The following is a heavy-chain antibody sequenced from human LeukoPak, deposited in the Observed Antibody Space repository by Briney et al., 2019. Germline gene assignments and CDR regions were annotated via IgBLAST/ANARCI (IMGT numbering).Heavy chain of an antibody. CDR3: ASGGYDWSSSDY. Sequence: GGSLRLSCAASGFTFDDYGMSWVRQAPGKGLEWVSGINWNGGSTGYADSVKGRFTISRDNAKNSLYLQMNSLRAEDTALYYCASGGYDWSSSDYRGQGTLVTVSS. CDR1: GFTFDDYG. CDR2: INWNGGST. J-gene: IGHJ4*02. D-gene: IGHD5-12*01. V-gene: IGHV3-20*04.